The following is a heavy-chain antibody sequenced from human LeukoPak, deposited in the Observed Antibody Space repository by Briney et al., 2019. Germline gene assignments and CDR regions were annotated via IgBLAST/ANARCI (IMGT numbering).Heavy chain of an antibody. CDR2: IYYSGST. CDR1: GGSMSNYY. Sequence: SETLSLTSTVSGGSMSNYYWSWIRQPPGKGLEWIGYIYYSGSTNYNPSLKSRVTISVDTSKNQFSLKLTSVAAADTAVYYCARRSAYYDSSGYYYLYYFDYRGQGTLVTVSS. V-gene: IGHV4-59*08. D-gene: IGHD3-22*01. J-gene: IGHJ4*02. CDR3: ARRSAYYDSSGYYYLYYFDY.